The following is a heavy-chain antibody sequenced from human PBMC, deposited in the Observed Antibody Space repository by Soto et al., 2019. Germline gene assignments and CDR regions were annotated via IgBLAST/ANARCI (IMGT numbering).Heavy chain of an antibody. CDR1: GFTLSNYE. Sequence: EVQLVESGGDLVQPGGSLRLSCAASGFTLSNYEMNWVRQSPGKGLEWLSFISSTSSAIYYADSVKGRFTISRDNGKKSVYLQMNSLRAEDTAVYYCAGSRRNDAFWSDPQLGDGMDVWGQGTTVTVSS. CDR3: AGSRRNDAFWSDPQLGDGMDV. J-gene: IGHJ6*02. D-gene: IGHD3-3*01. CDR2: ISSTSSAI. V-gene: IGHV3-48*03.